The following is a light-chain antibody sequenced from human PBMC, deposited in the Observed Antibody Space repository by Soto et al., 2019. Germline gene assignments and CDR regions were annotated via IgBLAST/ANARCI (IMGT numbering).Light chain of an antibody. CDR2: GAS. V-gene: IGKV3-15*01. J-gene: IGKJ5*01. CDR1: QSVGSD. CDR3: QQRSNWPAN. Sequence: EIVLTQSPATLSVSPGERATLSCRASQSVGSDLAWYQHTPGQPPRLLIYGASTRATGIPGRFSGSGSGTEFTLTISSLQSEDFAVYYCQQRSNWPANFGQGTRLEIK.